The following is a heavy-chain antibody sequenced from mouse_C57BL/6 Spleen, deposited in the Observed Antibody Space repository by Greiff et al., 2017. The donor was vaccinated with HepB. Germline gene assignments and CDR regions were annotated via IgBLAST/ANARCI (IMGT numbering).Heavy chain of an antibody. CDR3: AKGEGITSVRFAY. J-gene: IGHJ3*01. D-gene: IGHD1-1*01. V-gene: IGHV1-69*01. Sequence: QVHVKQPGAELVMPGASVKLSCKASGYTFTSYWMHWVKQRPGQGLEWIGEIDPSDSYTNYNQKFKGKSTLTVDKSSSTAYMQLSSLTYEDSAVYYCAKGEGITSVRFAYWGQGTLVTVSA. CDR1: GYTFTSYW. CDR2: IDPSDSYT.